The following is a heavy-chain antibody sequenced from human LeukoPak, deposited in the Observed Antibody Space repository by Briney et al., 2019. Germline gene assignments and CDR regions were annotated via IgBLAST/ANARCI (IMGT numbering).Heavy chain of an antibody. V-gene: IGHV3-53*01. CDR2: IYSGGST. CDR3: ERQVGYYDFWSGYYFDY. D-gene: IGHD3-3*01. Sequence: GGSLRLSCAASGVTVSSNYMSCVRDAPGKGLGWVSVIYSGGSTYYADSAKSRFTISRDNSKNTLYLKVNSLRAEDTAVYYCERQVGYYDFWSGYYFDYWGQGTLVTVS. CDR1: GVTVSSNY. J-gene: IGHJ4*02.